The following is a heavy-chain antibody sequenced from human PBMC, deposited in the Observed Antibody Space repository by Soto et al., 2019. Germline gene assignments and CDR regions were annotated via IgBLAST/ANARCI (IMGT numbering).Heavy chain of an antibody. J-gene: IGHJ4*02. V-gene: IGHV3-7*04. Sequence: EVQLVESGGGLVQPGGSLRLSCAASGFTFSSYWMSWVRQAPGKGLQWVANIKQDGSDKYYVDSVKGRFTISRDNAKNSLDLQMNSLRAEDTSVYYCARTYCSGVTGYGIPLWHWGQGTLVTVSS. CDR2: IKQDGSDK. CDR1: GFTFSSYW. D-gene: IGHD2-15*01. CDR3: ARTYCSGVTGYGIPLWH.